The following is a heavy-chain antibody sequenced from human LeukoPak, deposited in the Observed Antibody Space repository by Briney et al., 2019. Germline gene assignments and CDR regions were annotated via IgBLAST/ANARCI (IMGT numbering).Heavy chain of an antibody. CDR1: GFTVSTTY. CDR3: ASKLGQ. V-gene: IGHV3-53*01. D-gene: IGHD1-7*01. CDR2: IYSGGTT. J-gene: IGHJ4*02. Sequence: GGSLRPSCSASGFTVSTTYMSWVRQAPGKGLEWVPVIYSGGTTYYADSVKGRFTISRDNSKNTLYLQMNSLRAEDTAVYYCASKLGQWGQGTLVTVSS.